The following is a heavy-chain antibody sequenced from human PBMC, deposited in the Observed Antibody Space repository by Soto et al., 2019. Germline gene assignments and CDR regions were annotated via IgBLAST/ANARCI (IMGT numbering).Heavy chain of an antibody. CDR2: IYPDDSDT. CDR3: ARRNFYDTSNWFDP. D-gene: IGHD3-22*01. Sequence: PGESLKISCKASGYSFTNYWLGWVRQMPGKGLEWMGIIYPDDSDTRYSPSFQGQVTISADKSINTAYLRWSSLKAADTAIYYCARRNFYDTSNWFDPWGQGTLVTVSS. V-gene: IGHV5-51*01. J-gene: IGHJ5*01. CDR1: GYSFTNYW.